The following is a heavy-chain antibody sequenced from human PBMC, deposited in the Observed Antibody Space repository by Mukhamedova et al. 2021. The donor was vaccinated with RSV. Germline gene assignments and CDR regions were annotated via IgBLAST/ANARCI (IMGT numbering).Heavy chain of an antibody. V-gene: IGHV1-2*02. CDR3: AREVGYSYGYFDY. Sequence: GYYMHWVRQAPGQGLEWMGWINPNSGGTNYAQKFQDRVTMTRDTSISTAYMELSRLRSDDTAVYYCAREVGYSYGYFDYWGQGTLV. D-gene: IGHD5-18*01. CDR2: INPNSGGT. CDR1: GYY. J-gene: IGHJ4*02.